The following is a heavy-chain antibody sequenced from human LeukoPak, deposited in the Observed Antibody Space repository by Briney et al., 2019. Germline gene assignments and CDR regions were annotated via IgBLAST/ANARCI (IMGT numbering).Heavy chain of an antibody. CDR3: ARTHYGGNSYYYYYGMDV. CDR1: GFTFSSYA. Sequence: GGSLRLSCAASGFTFSSYAMHWVRQAPGKGLEGVAVISYDGSNKYYADSVKGRFTISRDNSKNTLYLQVNSLRAEDTAVYCCARTHYGGNSYYYYYGMDVWGQGTTVTVSS. J-gene: IGHJ6*02. CDR2: ISYDGSNK. D-gene: IGHD4-23*01. V-gene: IGHV3-30-3*01.